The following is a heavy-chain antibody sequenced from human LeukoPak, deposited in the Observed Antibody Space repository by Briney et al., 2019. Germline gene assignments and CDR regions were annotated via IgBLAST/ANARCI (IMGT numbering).Heavy chain of an antibody. CDR3: ARGPIMITFGGVIVTPFDY. J-gene: IGHJ4*02. CDR1: GGSISSYY. CDR2: IYYSEST. D-gene: IGHD3-16*02. V-gene: IGHV4-59*01. Sequence: SETLSLTCTVSGGSISSYYWSWIRQPPGKGLEWIGYIYYSESTNYNPSLKSRVTISVDTSKNQFSLKLSSVTAADTAVYYCARGPIMITFGGVIVTPFDYWGQGTLVTVSS.